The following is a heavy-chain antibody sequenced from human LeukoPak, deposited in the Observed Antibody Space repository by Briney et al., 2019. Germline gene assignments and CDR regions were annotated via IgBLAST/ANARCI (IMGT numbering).Heavy chain of an antibody. D-gene: IGHD2-21*02. J-gene: IGHJ4*02. CDR1: GGSISGYY. CDR2: IYYTGST. Sequence: SETLSLTCTVSGGSISGYYCNWIRQPPGKGLEWIGYIYYTGSTNSNPSLKSRVTISVDTSKNQCSLKLTSVTAADTAVYYCARVPQYGDSLFDYWGQGTLVTVSS. CDR3: ARVPQYGDSLFDY. V-gene: IGHV4-59*01.